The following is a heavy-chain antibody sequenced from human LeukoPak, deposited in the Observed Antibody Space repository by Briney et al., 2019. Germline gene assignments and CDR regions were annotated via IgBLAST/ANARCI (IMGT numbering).Heavy chain of an antibody. CDR1: GGSISSSSYY. V-gene: IGHV4-39*07. CDR3: ARDYYDSSQINWFDP. CDR2: IYYSGST. D-gene: IGHD3-22*01. Sequence: PSETLSLTCTVSGGSISSSSYYWGWIRQPPGKGLEWIGSIYYSGSTYYNPSLKSRVTISVDTSKNQFSLKLSSVTAADTAVYYCARDYYDSSQINWFDPWGQGTLVTVSS. J-gene: IGHJ5*02.